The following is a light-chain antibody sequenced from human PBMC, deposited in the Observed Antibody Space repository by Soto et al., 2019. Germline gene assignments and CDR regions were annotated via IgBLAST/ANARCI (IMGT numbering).Light chain of an antibody. CDR1: QSVSSS. J-gene: IGKJ4*01. CDR3: QQRSNWRALT. CDR2: DAS. V-gene: IGKV3-11*01. Sequence: ESVLTQSPATLSLSPGERATLSCSASQSVSSSLAWYQQKPGQAPRLLIYDASNRATGIPARFSGSGSGTDFTLTISSLEPEDFAVYYCQQRSNWRALTFGGGTKVEIK.